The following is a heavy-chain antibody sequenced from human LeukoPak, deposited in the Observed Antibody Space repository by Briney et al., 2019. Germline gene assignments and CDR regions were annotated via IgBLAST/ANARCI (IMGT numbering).Heavy chain of an antibody. CDR2: ISPNRDAT. CDR1: GYGLTGYY. D-gene: IGHD1-26*01. J-gene: IGHJ4*02. Sequence: GASVKLSCKASGYGLTGYYMHWVRQAPGQGLEWMGWISPNRDATNYAQRFQGRVTMTRDTSISTAYMELSRLTSDDTAVYYCARDSGRYSFDYWGQGTLVTVSS. V-gene: IGHV1-2*02. CDR3: ARDSGRYSFDY.